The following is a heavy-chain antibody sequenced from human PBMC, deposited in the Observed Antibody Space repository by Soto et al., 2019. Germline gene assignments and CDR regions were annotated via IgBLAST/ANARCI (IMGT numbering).Heavy chain of an antibody. CDR2: IYYSGST. Sequence: PSETLSLTCTVSGGSISSSSYYWGWIRQPPGKGLEWIGSIYYSGSTNYNPSLKSRVTMSVDTPKNQFSLKLSSVTAADTAVYYCARRGYGPGFPYYYGMDVWGQGTTVTAP. V-gene: IGHV4-39*07. D-gene: IGHD3-10*01. CDR1: GGSISSSSYY. CDR3: ARRGYGPGFPYYYGMDV. J-gene: IGHJ6*02.